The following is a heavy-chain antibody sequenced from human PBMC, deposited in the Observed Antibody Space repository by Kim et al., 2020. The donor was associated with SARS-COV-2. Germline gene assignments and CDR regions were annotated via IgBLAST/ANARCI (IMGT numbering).Heavy chain of an antibody. V-gene: IGHV4-34*01. J-gene: IGHJ4*02. D-gene: IGHD3-10*01. Sequence: SETLSLTCAVYGGSFSGYYWSWIRQPPGKGLEWIGEINHSGSTNYNPSLKSRVTISVDTSKNQFSLKLSSVTAADTAVYYCARGTGPRNFDYWAREPWSP. CDR3: ARGTGPRNFDY. CDR2: INHSGST. CDR1: GGSFSGYY.